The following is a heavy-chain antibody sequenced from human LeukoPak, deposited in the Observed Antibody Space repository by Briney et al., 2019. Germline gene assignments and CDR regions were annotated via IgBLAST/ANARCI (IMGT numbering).Heavy chain of an antibody. CDR3: ARDRRGEKDFDV. V-gene: IGHV3-53*04. J-gene: IGHJ3*01. CDR2: IYADGYT. Sequence: GGSLRLSCAASGISVSNDYMSWVRQAPGKGLEWVSAIYADGYTRDAASVKGRFSISRHNSKNTVYLQMDNLRPEDTAVYYCARDRRGEKDFDVGGPGTMVTVSS. CDR1: GISVSNDY.